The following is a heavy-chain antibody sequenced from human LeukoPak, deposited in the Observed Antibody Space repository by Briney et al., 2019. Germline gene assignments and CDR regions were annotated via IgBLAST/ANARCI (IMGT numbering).Heavy chain of an antibody. CDR3: ARDWRELLTWYNWFDP. CDR2: ISTYNGNT. J-gene: IGHJ5*02. CDR1: GYTFSSYG. V-gene: IGHV1-18*01. D-gene: IGHD1-26*01. Sequence: ASVKVSCKASGYTFSSYGISWVRQAPGQGLEWMGWISTYNGNTNYAQKLQGRVTMTTDTSTSTAYMELRSLRSDDTAVYYCARDWRELLTWYNWFDPWGQGTLVTVSS.